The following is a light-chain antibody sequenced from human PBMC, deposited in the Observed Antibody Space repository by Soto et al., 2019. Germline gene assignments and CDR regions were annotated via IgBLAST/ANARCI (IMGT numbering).Light chain of an antibody. CDR1: KHDIGVYDF. V-gene: IGLV2-8*01. CDR3: KSYAGSNTYF. J-gene: IGLJ1*01. CDR2: EVV. Sequence: QSALTQPPSASGSPGQSVTISCTGTKHDIGVYDFVSWYQHHPGKAPRLIIYEVVQRPSGVPDRFSGSKSGNTASLTVSGLQAADEADYFCKSYAGSNTYFFGSGTKVTVL.